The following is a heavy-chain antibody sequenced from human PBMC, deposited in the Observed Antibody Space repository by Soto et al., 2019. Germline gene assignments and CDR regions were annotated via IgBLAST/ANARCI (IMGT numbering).Heavy chain of an antibody. D-gene: IGHD6-19*01. CDR2: INPSGGST. CDR1: GDTFNTYA. J-gene: IGHJ6*02. Sequence: ASVKVSCKASGDTFNTYAISWVRQAPGQGLEWMGIINPSGGSTSYAQKLQGRVTMTRDTSTSTVYMELSSLRSEDTAVYYCARATRQWLVPYYYYGMDVWGQGTTVTVSS. V-gene: IGHV1-46*02. CDR3: ARATRQWLVPYYYYGMDV.